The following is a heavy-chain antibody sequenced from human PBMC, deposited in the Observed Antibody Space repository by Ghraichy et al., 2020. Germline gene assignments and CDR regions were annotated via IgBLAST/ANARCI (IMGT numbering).Heavy chain of an antibody. Sequence: GGSLRLSCAGSGFSVSAYYIHWVRQAPGKGLEWVSVIHSAGNTYFADSVKGRFTISRHISKNTVYLEMSSLRSEDTAMYFCTREGEDSSGWPRRFDPWGRGTLVTVSS. CDR1: GFSVSAYY. J-gene: IGHJ5*02. CDR2: IHSAGNT. CDR3: TREGEDSSGWPRRFDP. D-gene: IGHD6-19*01. V-gene: IGHV3-53*04.